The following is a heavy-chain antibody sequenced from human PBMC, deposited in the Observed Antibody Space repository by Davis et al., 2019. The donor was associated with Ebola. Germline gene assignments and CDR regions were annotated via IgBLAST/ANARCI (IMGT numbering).Heavy chain of an antibody. CDR1: GYSFTSYW. Sequence: GGSLRLSCKGSGYSFTSYWIGWVRQMPGKGLEWMGIIYPGDSDTRYSPSFQGQVTISADKSISTAYLQWSSLKASDTAMYYCARLKRASSWTLFDYWGQGTLVTVSS. D-gene: IGHD6-13*01. J-gene: IGHJ4*02. CDR2: IYPGDSDT. CDR3: ARLKRASSWTLFDY. V-gene: IGHV5-51*01.